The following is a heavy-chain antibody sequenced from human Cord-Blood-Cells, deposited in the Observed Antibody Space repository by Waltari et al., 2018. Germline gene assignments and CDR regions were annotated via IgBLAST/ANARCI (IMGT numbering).Heavy chain of an antibody. CDR1: GGSFSGYY. CDR3: AGSLGSGYYVPDAFDI. D-gene: IGHD3-3*01. CDR2: IKHIGST. Sequence: QVQLQQWGAGLLKPSETLSLTCAVYGGSFSGYYWSWIRQPPGKGLEWIGEIKHIGSTNYNPSLKSRVTISVDTSKNQFSLKLSSVTAADTAVYYCAGSLGSGYYVPDAFDIWGQGTMVTVSS. J-gene: IGHJ3*02. V-gene: IGHV4-34*01.